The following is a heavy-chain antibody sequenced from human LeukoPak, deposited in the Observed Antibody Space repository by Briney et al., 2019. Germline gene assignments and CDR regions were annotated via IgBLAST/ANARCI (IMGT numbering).Heavy chain of an antibody. CDR3: ARGGTDSSGYYYGGTDFDY. V-gene: IGHV4-59*08. CDR2: IYYSGST. CDR1: GGSISGYY. J-gene: IGHJ4*02. D-gene: IGHD3-22*01. Sequence: SETLSLTCTVSGGSISGYYWSWIRQPPGKGLEWIGYIYYSGSTNYNPSLKSRVTISVDTSKNQFSLKLSSVTAADTAVYYCARGGTDSSGYYYGGTDFDYWGQGTLVTVSS.